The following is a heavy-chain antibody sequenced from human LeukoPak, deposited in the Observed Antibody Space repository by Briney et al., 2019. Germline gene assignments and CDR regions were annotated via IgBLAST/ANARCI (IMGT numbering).Heavy chain of an antibody. CDR1: GFTFSVYW. D-gene: IGHD1-26*01. V-gene: IGHV3-21*01. J-gene: IGHJ3*02. Sequence: AGGSLRLSCAASGFTFSVYWMSWVRQAPGKGLEWVSSISSSSSYIYYADSVKGRFTISRDNAKNSLYLQMNSLRAEDTAVYYCASAYSGSYFFAFDIWGQGTMVTVSS. CDR2: ISSSSSYI. CDR3: ASAYSGSYFFAFDI.